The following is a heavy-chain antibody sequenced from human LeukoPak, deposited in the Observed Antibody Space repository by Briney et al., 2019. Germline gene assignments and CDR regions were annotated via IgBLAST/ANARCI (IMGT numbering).Heavy chain of an antibody. V-gene: IGHV4-31*02. Sequence: YWSXXRXXPGXGLXWIGYIYYSGSTYYNPSLKSRVTISVDTSKNQFSLKLSSVTAADTAVYYCARAAYCSSTSCYTPWYYYYYMDVWGKGTTVTVSS. J-gene: IGHJ6*03. D-gene: IGHD2-2*02. CDR1: Y. CDR2: IYYSGST. CDR3: ARAAYCSSTSCYTPWYYYYYMDV.